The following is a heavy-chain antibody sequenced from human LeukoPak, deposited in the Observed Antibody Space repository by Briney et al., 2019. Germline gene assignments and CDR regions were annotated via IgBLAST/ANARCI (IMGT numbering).Heavy chain of an antibody. Sequence: ASVKVSRKASGYTFPGHYIRWVRQAPGQGLEWMGWIDPNSGDTSYAQKFQGRVTMTRDTSISTASMDLTRLRSDDTAVYYCAKIQMGSTGFDYWGQGTLVTVSS. CDR2: IDPNSGDT. CDR1: GYTFPGHY. J-gene: IGHJ4*02. CDR3: AKIQMGSTGFDY. V-gene: IGHV1-2*02. D-gene: IGHD2-8*02.